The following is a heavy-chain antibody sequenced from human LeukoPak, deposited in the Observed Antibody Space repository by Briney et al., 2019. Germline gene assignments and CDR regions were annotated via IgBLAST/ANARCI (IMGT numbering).Heavy chain of an antibody. V-gene: IGHV3-30*18. CDR3: AKERWPNRGGDCYSDY. CDR1: GFTFSSYG. D-gene: IGHD2-21*02. CDR2: IAYDGSNR. J-gene: IGHJ4*02. Sequence: GGSLRLSCAASGFTFSSYGMHWVRQAPGQGLEWVAVIAYDGSNRYYGDSVKGRFTTSRDNSKKTLYLQMNSLRPEDTALYYCAKERWPNRGGDCYSDYWGQGTLVTVSS.